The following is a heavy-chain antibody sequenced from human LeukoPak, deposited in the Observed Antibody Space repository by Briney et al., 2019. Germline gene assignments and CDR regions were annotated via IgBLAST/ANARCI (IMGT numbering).Heavy chain of an antibody. V-gene: IGHV5-51*01. CDR1: GSNFTSYW. CDR3: ARHGGRTDGFDY. D-gene: IGHD5-24*01. J-gene: IGHJ4*02. Sequence: RAGESLQISCKGSGSNFTSYWIGWVRQLPGKGLEWMGIIYPGESDTRYSPSFQGQVTISADKSISTAYLQWSSLKASDTAVYYCARHGGRTDGFDYWGQGTVVTVSS. CDR2: IYPGESDT.